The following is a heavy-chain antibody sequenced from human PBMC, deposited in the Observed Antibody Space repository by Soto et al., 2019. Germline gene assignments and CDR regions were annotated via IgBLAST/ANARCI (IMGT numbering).Heavy chain of an antibody. CDR2: IWYDGDKK. D-gene: IGHD2-15*01. CDR3: ARRSAGSQSVVVFPAIDFYSYET. V-gene: IGHV3-33*01. Sequence: GGSLILSCAASGFTLSSYGMHWVRQAPGKGLEWVAVIWYDGDKKYYADSVKVRFTISRDESKNTVYLHMSSLRGEDTGVYYCARRSAGSQSVVVFPAIDFYSYETWGQGTLDTVSS. CDR1: GFTLSSYG. J-gene: IGHJ5*02.